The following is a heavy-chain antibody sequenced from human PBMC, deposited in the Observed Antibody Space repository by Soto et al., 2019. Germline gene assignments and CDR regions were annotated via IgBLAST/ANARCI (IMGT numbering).Heavy chain of an antibody. J-gene: IGHJ4*02. CDR2: VDPEDGET. Sequence: ASVKLSFKVSGYTFTDYYMHWLQQAPGKGLEWMGVVDPEDGETIYAEKFQGRVTITADTSTDTAYMELSSLRSDDTAVYYCETDLGIAAAVTADYWGQGTLVTVSS. D-gene: IGHD6-13*01. CDR3: ETDLGIAAAVTADY. CDR1: GYTFTDYY. V-gene: IGHV1-69-2*01.